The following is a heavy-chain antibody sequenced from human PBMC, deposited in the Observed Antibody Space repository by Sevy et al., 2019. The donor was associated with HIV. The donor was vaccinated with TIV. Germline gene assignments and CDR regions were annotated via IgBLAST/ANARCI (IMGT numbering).Heavy chain of an antibody. J-gene: IGHJ4*02. V-gene: IGHV3-21*01. Sequence: GGSLRLSCAASGFTFSTYTMNWVRQAPGKALQWVSSISFSSNYIFFADSMKGRFTISRDNAKNSLYLQMNSLRAEDTAVHYCARGHSSSWTYFDYWGQGTLVTVSS. CDR3: ARGHSSSWTYFDY. CDR1: GFTFSTYT. D-gene: IGHD6-13*01. CDR2: ISFSSNYI.